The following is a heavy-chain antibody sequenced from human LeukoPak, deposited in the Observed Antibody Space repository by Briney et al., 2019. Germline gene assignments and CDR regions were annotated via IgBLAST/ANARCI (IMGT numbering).Heavy chain of an antibody. Sequence: PSQTLSLTCAVSGGSISSGGYSWSWIRQPPGKGLEWIGYIYHSESTYYNPSLKSRVTISVDRSKNQFSLKLSSVTAADTAVYYCARTPLYINAFDIWGQGTMVTVSS. J-gene: IGHJ3*02. CDR3: ARTPLYINAFDI. V-gene: IGHV4-30-2*01. CDR2: IYHSEST. D-gene: IGHD1-14*01. CDR1: GGSISSGGYS.